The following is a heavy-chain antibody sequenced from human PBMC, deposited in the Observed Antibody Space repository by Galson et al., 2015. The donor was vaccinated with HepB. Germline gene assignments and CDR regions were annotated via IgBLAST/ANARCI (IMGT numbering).Heavy chain of an antibody. D-gene: IGHD6-6*01. Sequence: SLRLSCAASGFTFSSYGMHWVRQAPGKGLEWVAVISYDGSNKYYADSVKGRFTISRDNSKNTLYLQMNSLRAEDTAVYYCAKDNEGGKAACQSASIEFWGQGTLVTVSS. V-gene: IGHV3-30*18. CDR1: GFTFSSYG. CDR3: AKDNEGGKAACQSASIEF. J-gene: IGHJ4*03. CDR2: ISYDGSNK.